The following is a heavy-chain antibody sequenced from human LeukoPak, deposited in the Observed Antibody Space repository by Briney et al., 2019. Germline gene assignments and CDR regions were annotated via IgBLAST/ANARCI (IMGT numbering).Heavy chain of an antibody. V-gene: IGHV3-53*01. CDR1: GFTVSSNY. D-gene: IGHD6-13*01. CDR2: IYSGGST. CDR3: ARVSSSWPYYYYYMDV. Sequence: EPGGSLRLSCAASGFTVSSNYMSWVRQAPGKGLEWVSVIYSGGSTYYADSVKGRFTISRDNSKNTLYLQMNSLRAEDTAVYYCARVSSSWPYYYYYMDVWGKGTTVTVS. J-gene: IGHJ6*03.